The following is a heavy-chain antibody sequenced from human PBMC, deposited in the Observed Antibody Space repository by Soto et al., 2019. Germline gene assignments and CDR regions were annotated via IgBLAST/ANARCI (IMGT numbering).Heavy chain of an antibody. D-gene: IGHD6-6*01. CDR2: ISAYNGNT. CDR3: ATNSEYSSSAPPHWFDP. CDR1: GYTFTSYG. Sequence: QVPLVQSGAEVKKPGASVKVSCKASGYTFTSYGISWVRQAPGQGLEWMGWISAYNGNTNYAQKLQGRVTMTTDTSTSTAYMELRSLRSDDTAVYYCATNSEYSSSAPPHWFDPWGQGTLVTVSS. J-gene: IGHJ5*02. V-gene: IGHV1-18*04.